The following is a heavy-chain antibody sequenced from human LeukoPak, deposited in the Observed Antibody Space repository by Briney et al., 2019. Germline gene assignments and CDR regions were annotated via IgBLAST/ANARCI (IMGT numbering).Heavy chain of an antibody. Sequence: GGSLRLSCAASGFTLSNVWMSWVRQAPGKGLEWVGRIKSKTDGGTTNYAAPVKGRFTISRDDSKNMVFLQMNSLKTEDTAVYYCTIYPVHSWYDAFDLWGRGTMVTVSS. J-gene: IGHJ3*01. CDR1: GFTLSNVW. CDR3: TIYPVHSWYDAFDL. D-gene: IGHD6-13*01. CDR2: IKSKTDGGTT. V-gene: IGHV3-15*01.